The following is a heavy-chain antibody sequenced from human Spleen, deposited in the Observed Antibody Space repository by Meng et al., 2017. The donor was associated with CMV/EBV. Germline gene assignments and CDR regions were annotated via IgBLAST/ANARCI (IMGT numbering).Heavy chain of an antibody. CDR1: GFTVSSNY. D-gene: IGHD3-22*01. V-gene: IGHV3-66*01. CDR3: ATGDSSGYLGLGDP. J-gene: IGHJ5*02. CDR2: IYSGGSI. Sequence: GGSRLSCAASGFTVSSNYMTWVRQAPGKGLEWVSVIYSGGSIYYADSVKGRFTASRDNAKNSLFLQMHSLRDEDTAVYYCATGDSSGYLGLGDPWGQGTLVTVSS.